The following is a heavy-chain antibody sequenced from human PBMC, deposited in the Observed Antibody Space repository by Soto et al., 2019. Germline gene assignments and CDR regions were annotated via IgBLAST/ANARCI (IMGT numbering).Heavy chain of an antibody. J-gene: IGHJ3*02. Sequence: SQTLSLTCAISGDSVSSNSAAWNWIRQSPSRGLEWLGRTYYRSKWYNDYAVSVKSRITINPDTSKNQFSLQLNSVTPEDTAVYYCARAPTRLTIFGASNGFDAFDIWGQGTMVTVSS. CDR2: TYYRSKWYN. CDR1: GDSVSSNSAA. D-gene: IGHD3-3*01. V-gene: IGHV6-1*01. CDR3: ARAPTRLTIFGASNGFDAFDI.